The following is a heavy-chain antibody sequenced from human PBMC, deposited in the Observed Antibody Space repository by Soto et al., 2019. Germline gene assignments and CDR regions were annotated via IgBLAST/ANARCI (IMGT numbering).Heavy chain of an antibody. V-gene: IGHV1-3*01. Sequence: QVKRVQSGAEVKKPGASVKVSCKASGYTFTSYAMHWVRQAPGQRLEWMGRINAGNGNTKYSQKFQGRVTITRDTSASTAYMELSSLRSEDTAVYYCARGVGLYSNYDYWGQGTLVTVSS. D-gene: IGHD2-2*02. J-gene: IGHJ4*02. CDR2: INAGNGNT. CDR1: GYTFTSYA. CDR3: ARGVGLYSNYDY.